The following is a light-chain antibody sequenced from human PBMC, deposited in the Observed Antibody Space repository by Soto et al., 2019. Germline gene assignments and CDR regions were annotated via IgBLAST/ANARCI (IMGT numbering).Light chain of an antibody. CDR2: DAS. V-gene: IGKV3-11*01. CDR3: QQRGNWRVT. Sequence: EIVLTQSPATLSLSPGERATPSCRASQSVSSSLAWYQQKPGQAPRLLIYDASNRATGIPARFSGSGSGTDFTLTISSLEPEDFAVYYCQQRGNWRVTFGQGTKVDIK. J-gene: IGKJ2*01. CDR1: QSVSSS.